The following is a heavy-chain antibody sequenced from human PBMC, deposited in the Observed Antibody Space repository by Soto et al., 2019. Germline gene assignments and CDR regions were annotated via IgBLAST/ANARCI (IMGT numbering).Heavy chain of an antibody. J-gene: IGHJ4*02. Sequence: GXSVKFSGKAYVYTFPDYYMHWVRQDPGQGLEWMGWINPNSGDKRYAQKFQVRVTMTRDTSINTAYMEMRSLRSDDTAVYYCARGYILAGPSHPFDSWGQGTRVTVSS. CDR3: ARGYILAGPSHPFDS. V-gene: IGHV1-2*02. D-gene: IGHD3-3*01. CDR2: INPNSGDK. CDR1: VYTFPDYY.